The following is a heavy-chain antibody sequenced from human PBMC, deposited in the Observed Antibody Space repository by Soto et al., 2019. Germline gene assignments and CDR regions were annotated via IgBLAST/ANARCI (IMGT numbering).Heavy chain of an antibody. V-gene: IGHV1-18*04. CDR1: GYTFTSYG. D-gene: IGHD6-13*01. CDR3: ARDGAAAGPRAEYFQH. Sequence: ASVKVSCKASGYTFTSYGTSWVRQAPGQGLEWMGWISAYNGNTNYAQKLQGRVTMTTDTSTSTAYMELRSLRSDDTAVYYCARDGAAAGPRAEYFQHWGQGTLVTVSS. J-gene: IGHJ1*01. CDR2: ISAYNGNT.